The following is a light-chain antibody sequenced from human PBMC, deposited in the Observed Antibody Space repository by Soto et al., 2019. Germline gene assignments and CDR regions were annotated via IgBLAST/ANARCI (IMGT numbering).Light chain of an antibody. Sequence: EIVLTPSPGTLSLSPGERATLSCRARQSVSSSYLAWYQQKPGQAPRLLIYGASSRATGIPDRFSGSGSGTDFTLTISRLEPEDFAVYYCQQYGSSPYTFGPGTKLEIK. V-gene: IGKV3-20*01. J-gene: IGKJ2*01. CDR2: GAS. CDR1: QSVSSSY. CDR3: QQYGSSPYT.